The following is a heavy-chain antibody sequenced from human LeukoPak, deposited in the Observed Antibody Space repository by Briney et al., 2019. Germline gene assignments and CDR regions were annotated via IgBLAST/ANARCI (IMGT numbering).Heavy chain of an antibody. CDR2: TYDKPKWYN. V-gene: IGHV6-1*01. CDR3: ARMRMGASYYYYYGMDV. J-gene: IGHJ6*02. Sequence: SQTLSLTCSISGDSVSSKSAAWNWIRQSRSRGLEVLVLTYDKPKWYNDYAVSVKSRITINPDTSKNQFSPQLNSVTPEDTAVYYCARMRMGASYYYYYGMDVWGQGTTVTVSS. CDR1: GDSVSSKSAA. D-gene: IGHD4/OR15-4a*01.